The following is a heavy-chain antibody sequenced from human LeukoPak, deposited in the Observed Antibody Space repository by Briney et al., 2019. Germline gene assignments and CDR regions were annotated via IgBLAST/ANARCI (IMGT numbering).Heavy chain of an antibody. V-gene: IGHV1-2*02. J-gene: IGHJ4*02. Sequence: ASVKVSRKASGYTFSDYYIHWVRQAPGQGLEWMGWINPNSGATNYAQKFQGRVTMTRDTSISTAYMELSRLKSDDTAVYYCASTSWYYLEYWGQGTLVTVSS. CDR3: ASTSWYYLEY. CDR2: INPNSGAT. D-gene: IGHD2-2*01. CDR1: GYTFSDYY.